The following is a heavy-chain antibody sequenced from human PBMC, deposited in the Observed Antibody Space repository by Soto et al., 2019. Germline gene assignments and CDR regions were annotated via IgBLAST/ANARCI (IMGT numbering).Heavy chain of an antibody. J-gene: IGHJ5*01. Sequence: QVQLQESGPGLVRPSQTLSLTCTVSGGSVTSGGYYWSWIRHCPGKGLEWIGYIYSSGDTNYNPSLNSRVAMSVYTSKNQFSLQLTSVTVADTAIYYCTRDRGPPVTHGYDSWGQGILVTVSS. CDR2: IYSSGDT. D-gene: IGHD3-10*01. V-gene: IGHV4-31*03. CDR1: GGSVTSGGYY. CDR3: TRDRGPPVTHGYDS.